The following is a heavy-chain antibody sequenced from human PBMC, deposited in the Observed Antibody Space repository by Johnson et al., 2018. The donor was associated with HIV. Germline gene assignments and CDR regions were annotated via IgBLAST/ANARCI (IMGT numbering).Heavy chain of an antibody. D-gene: IGHD2-21*01. V-gene: IGHV3-20*04. CDR3: ARVVVVIAIGGTDAFDI. J-gene: IGHJ3*02. CDR2: INWNGGRT. Sequence: VLLLESGGGVIRPGGSLRLSCAASGFTFHDYGMSWVRQAPGTGLEWVSGINWNGGRTGYADSVKGRFTISRDNAKNSLYLQMNSLRAEDTALYYCARVVVVIAIGGTDAFDIWGQGTMVTVSS. CDR1: GFTFHDYG.